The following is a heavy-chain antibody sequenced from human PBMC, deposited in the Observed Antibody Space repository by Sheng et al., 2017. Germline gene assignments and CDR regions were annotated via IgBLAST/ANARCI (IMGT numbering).Heavy chain of an antibody. CDR2: MNPNSGNT. CDR1: GYTFTSYD. Sequence: QVQLVQSGAEVKKPGASVKVSCKASGYTFTSYDINWVRQATGQGLEWMGWMNPNSGNTGYAQKFQGRVTITRNTSISTAYMELSSLRSEDTAVYYCARSSSSGGWGYYYYYMDVWGKGTTVTVSS. D-gene: IGHD6-6*01. CDR3: ARSSSSGGWGYYYYYMDV. J-gene: IGHJ6*03. V-gene: IGHV1-8*03.